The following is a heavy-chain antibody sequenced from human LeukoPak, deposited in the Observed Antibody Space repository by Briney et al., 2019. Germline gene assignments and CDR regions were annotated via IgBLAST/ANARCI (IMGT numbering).Heavy chain of an antibody. CDR3: ARDRYGSGSYYSPAGY. D-gene: IGHD3-10*01. V-gene: IGHV3-11*01. CDR1: GVTFSDYY. Sequence: GGSLRLSCAASGVTFSDYYMSWLRQAPGKGLEWVSYISSSGSTIYYADSVRGGFTISRDNAKNSLYLQMNSLRAEDTAVYYCARDRYGSGSYYSPAGYWGQGTLVTVS. J-gene: IGHJ4*02. CDR2: ISSSGSTI.